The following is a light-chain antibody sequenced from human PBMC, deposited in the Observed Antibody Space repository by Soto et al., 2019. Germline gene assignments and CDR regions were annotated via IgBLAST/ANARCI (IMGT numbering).Light chain of an antibody. V-gene: IGKV3-11*01. J-gene: IGKJ2*01. CDR2: DAS. CDR1: QSVSSY. CDR3: QQRSNWPLSYT. Sequence: EIVLTQSPATLSLSPGERATLSCRASQSVSSYLAWYQQQPGQAPRLLIYDASNRATGIPARFSGSGSGTDCTLPISSLEPEDFAVYYCQQRSNWPLSYTFGQGTKLEIK.